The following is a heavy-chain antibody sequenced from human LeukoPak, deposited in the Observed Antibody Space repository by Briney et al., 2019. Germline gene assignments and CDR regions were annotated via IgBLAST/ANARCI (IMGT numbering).Heavy chain of an antibody. D-gene: IGHD3-22*01. Sequence: SETLSLTCTVSGGSISSSSYYWGWIRQPPGKGLEWIGSIYYSGSTYYNPSLKSRVTISVDTSKNQFSLKLSSVTAADTAVYYCARRATLYCYDSSGYYGGFDYWGQGTLVTVSS. J-gene: IGHJ4*02. CDR3: ARRATLYCYDSSGYYGGFDY. CDR2: IYYSGST. V-gene: IGHV4-39*01. CDR1: GGSISSSSYY.